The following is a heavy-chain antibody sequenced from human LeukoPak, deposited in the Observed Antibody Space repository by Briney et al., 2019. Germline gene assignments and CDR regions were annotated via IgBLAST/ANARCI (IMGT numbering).Heavy chain of an antibody. CDR1: GGTFSSYA. CDR2: IIPILGIA. Sequence: SVKVSCKASGGTFSSYAISWVRQAPGQGLEWMGRIIPILGIANYAQKFQGRVTITADKSTSTAYMELSSLRSEDTAVYYCARSPYYYDSSGSYYFDYWGQGTQVTVSS. D-gene: IGHD3-22*01. CDR3: ARSPYYYDSSGSYYFDY. V-gene: IGHV1-69*04. J-gene: IGHJ4*02.